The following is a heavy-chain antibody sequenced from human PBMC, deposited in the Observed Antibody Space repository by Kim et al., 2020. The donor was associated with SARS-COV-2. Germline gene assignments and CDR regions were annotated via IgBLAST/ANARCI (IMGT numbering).Heavy chain of an antibody. J-gene: IGHJ4*02. V-gene: IGHV3-23*01. Sequence: GGSLRLSCAASGFMFSRFAMAWVRQPPGKGLEWVSIIRARDGVAYYADFVKGRFTISRDNSNNTLFLQMSGLRADDTAIYFCAKVSVAEGDYYFDSWGQGTLVTVSS. CDR3: AKVSVAEGDYYFDS. D-gene: IGHD2-15*01. CDR1: GFMFSRFA. CDR2: IRARDGVA.